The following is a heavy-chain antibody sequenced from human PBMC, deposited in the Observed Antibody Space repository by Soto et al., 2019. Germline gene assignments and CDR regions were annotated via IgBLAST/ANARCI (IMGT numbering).Heavy chain of an antibody. D-gene: IGHD5-18*01. J-gene: IGHJ6*03. CDR2: ISSSSSYI. V-gene: IGHV3-21*01. Sequence: GGSLRLSCAASGFTFSSSAMNWVRQAPGKGLEWVSSISSSSSYIYYADSVKGRFTISRDNAKNSLYLQMNSLRAEDTAVYYCASGYSYGQNYYYYYMDVWGKGTTVTVSS. CDR3: ASGYSYGQNYYYYYMDV. CDR1: GFTFSSSA.